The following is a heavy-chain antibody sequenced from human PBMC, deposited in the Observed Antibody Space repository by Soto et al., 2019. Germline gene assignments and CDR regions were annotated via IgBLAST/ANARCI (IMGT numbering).Heavy chain of an antibody. V-gene: IGHV4-30-4*01. D-gene: IGHD7-27*01. CDR1: GGSISSVDHC. CDR3: ASGPSGDKVDY. CDR2: IYSGGST. J-gene: IGHJ4*02. Sequence: QVQLQESGPGLVKPSQTLSLTCTVSGGSISSVDHCWSWIRQPPDKGPEWIGPIYSGGSTYSNPSLTSRVTILIDRSKNQFSLQLNSVSAADTAVYYCASGPSGDKVDYWGQGTLVTVSS.